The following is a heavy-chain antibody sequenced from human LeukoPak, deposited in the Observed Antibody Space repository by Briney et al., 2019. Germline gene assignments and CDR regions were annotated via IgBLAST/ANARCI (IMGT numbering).Heavy chain of an antibody. V-gene: IGHV4-34*01. CDR3: AGGLGEGPAAMYAY. D-gene: IGHD2-2*01. J-gene: IGHJ4*02. Sequence: SETLSLTCAVYGGSFSGYYWSWIRQPPGKGLEWIGEINHSGSTNYNPSLKSRVTISVDTSKNQFSLKLSSVTAADTAVYYCAGGLGEGPAAMYAYWGQGTLVNVSS. CDR1: GGSFSGYY. CDR2: INHSGST.